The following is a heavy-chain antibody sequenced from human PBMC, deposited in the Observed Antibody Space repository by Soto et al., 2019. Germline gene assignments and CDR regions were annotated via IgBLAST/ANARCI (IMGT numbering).Heavy chain of an antibody. CDR2: LIPIYDEP. CDR1: GFTFNVYG. J-gene: IGHJ6*02. Sequence: QVQLVQSGAEVKNPGSSVRVSCKTSGFTFNVYGIHWVRQAPGQGLEWMGGLIPIYDEPNYAQKFQGRVTITADKSTATVYLELNSLRSEDTAVYFYARVRDPHLDHYGLDVWGQGTTVTVSS. CDR3: ARVRDPHLDHYGLDV. V-gene: IGHV1-69*06.